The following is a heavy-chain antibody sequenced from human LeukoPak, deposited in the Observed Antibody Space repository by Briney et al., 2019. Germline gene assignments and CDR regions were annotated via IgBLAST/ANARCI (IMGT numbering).Heavy chain of an antibody. D-gene: IGHD3-16*01. J-gene: IGHJ6*02. Sequence: PGRSLRLSCAASGFTFSSYGMHWVRQAPGKGLEWVAVISYDGSNKYYADSVKGRFTISRDNSKNTLYLQMNSLRAEDTAVYYCAKDESYYDYVWGSPEAYYYYGMDVWGQGTTVTVSS. CDR1: GFTFSSYG. CDR2: ISYDGSNK. CDR3: AKDESYYDYVWGSPEAYYYYGMDV. V-gene: IGHV3-30*18.